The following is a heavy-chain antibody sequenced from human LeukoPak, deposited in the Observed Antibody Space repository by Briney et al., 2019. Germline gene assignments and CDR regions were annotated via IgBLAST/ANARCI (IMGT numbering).Heavy chain of an antibody. V-gene: IGHV3-7*01. CDR2: IKQDGSEK. CDR1: GFTFSSYW. CDR3: ARDRVSVTDRGYYYYYYMDV. D-gene: IGHD2-21*01. Sequence: PGGSLRLSCAASGFTFSSYWMSWVRQAPGKGLEWVANIKQDGSEKYYVDSVKGRFTISRDNAKNSLYLQMNSLRAEDTAMYYCARDRVSVTDRGYYYYYYMDVWGKGTTVTVSS. J-gene: IGHJ6*03.